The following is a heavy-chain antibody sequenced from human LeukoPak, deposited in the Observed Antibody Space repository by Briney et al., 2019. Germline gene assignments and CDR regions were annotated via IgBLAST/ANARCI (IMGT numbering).Heavy chain of an antibody. CDR2: INPNSGGT. CDR1: GYTFTSYD. V-gene: IGHV1-2*02. CDR3: ASSPSYYYDSSGYLQH. J-gene: IGHJ1*01. D-gene: IGHD3-22*01. Sequence: ASVKVSCKASGYTFTSYDINWVRQAPGQGLEWMGWINPNSGGTNYAQKFQGRVTMTRDTSISTAYMELSRLRSDDTAVYYCASSPSYYYDSSGYLQHWGQGTLVTVSS.